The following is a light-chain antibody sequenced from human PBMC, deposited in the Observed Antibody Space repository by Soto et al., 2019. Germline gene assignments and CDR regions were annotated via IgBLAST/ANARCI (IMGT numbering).Light chain of an antibody. CDR2: GAS. CDR1: QSVSNNY. J-gene: IGKJ1*01. V-gene: IGKV3-20*01. Sequence: ALTPSPCTLSLSPGERATLPCRASQSVSNNYLAWYQQKPGQAPRLLIYGASNRATGIPDRFSGSGSGTDFTLTISRLEPEDFAVYYCQQYGSSGTFGQGTKVDI. CDR3: QQYGSSGT.